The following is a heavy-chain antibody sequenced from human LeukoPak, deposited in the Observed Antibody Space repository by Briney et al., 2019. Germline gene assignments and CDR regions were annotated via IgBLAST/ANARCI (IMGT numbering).Heavy chain of an antibody. CDR3: TAGTGRSDFGY. CDR2: IKRKGDDGTI. CDR1: GFTFSNAW. Sequence: PGGSLRLSCAASGFTFSNAWMSWVRQAPGRGLEWVGRIKRKGDDGTIDYAAPVKGRLSVSRDDSKNMLYLQMNSLKSEDTAVYYCTAGTGRSDFGYWGQGTLVTVSS. J-gene: IGHJ4*02. D-gene: IGHD3/OR15-3a*01. V-gene: IGHV3-15*01.